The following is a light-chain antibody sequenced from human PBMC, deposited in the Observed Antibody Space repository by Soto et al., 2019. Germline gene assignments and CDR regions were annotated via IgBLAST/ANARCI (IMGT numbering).Light chain of an antibody. CDR3: QQYNNWPPWT. J-gene: IGKJ1*01. V-gene: IGKV3-15*01. Sequence: EIVKTQSPATLSVSPGERATLSCRASQSVSSNLAWYQPKPGQAPRLLIYGASTRATGIPARFSGSGSGTEFTLTISSLQSEDFAVYYCQQYNNWPPWTFGQGTKVEIK. CDR1: QSVSSN. CDR2: GAS.